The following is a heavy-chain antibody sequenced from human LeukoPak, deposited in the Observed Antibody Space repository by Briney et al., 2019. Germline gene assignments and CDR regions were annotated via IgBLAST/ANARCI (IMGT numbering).Heavy chain of an antibody. CDR1: QFTFSSHA. CDR2: MSFDGSHI. CDR3: ARGGTYYQYYYMDV. J-gene: IGHJ6*03. Sequence: GSLRLSCAASQFTFSSHAMNWVRQAPGKGLDWVAVMSFDGSHIYYADSVKGRFTISRDNSKNTLFLQMNSLNAEDTAVYYCARGGTYYQYYYMDVWGKGTTVTVSS. D-gene: IGHD3-16*01. V-gene: IGHV3-30*01.